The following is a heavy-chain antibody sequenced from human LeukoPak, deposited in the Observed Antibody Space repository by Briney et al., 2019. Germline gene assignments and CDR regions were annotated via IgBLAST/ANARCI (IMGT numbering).Heavy chain of an antibody. CDR1: AFTFGDYA. D-gene: IGHD2-15*01. V-gene: IGHV3-49*04. CDR2: IRSKAYGGTT. Sequence: GGSLRLSCTASAFTFGDYAMSWVRQAPGKGLEWVGFIRSKAYGGTTEYAASVKGRFTISRDDSKSIAYLQMNSLKTEDTAVYYCTRDRPTVAATLYYYYYYYMDVWGKGTTVTISS. J-gene: IGHJ6*03. CDR3: TRDRPTVAATLYYYYYYYMDV.